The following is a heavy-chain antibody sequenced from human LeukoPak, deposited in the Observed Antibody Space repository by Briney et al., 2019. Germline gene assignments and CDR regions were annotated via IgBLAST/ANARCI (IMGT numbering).Heavy chain of an antibody. Sequence: GASVKVSCKASGYTFTSYYMHWVRQAPGQGLERMGIINPSGGSTSYAQKFQGRVTMTRDTSTSTVYMELSSLRSEDTAVYYCARDDIDYGSGSYMDYWGQGTLVTVSS. J-gene: IGHJ4*02. CDR1: GYTFTSYY. V-gene: IGHV1-46*03. D-gene: IGHD3-10*01. CDR2: INPSGGST. CDR3: ARDDIDYGSGSYMDY.